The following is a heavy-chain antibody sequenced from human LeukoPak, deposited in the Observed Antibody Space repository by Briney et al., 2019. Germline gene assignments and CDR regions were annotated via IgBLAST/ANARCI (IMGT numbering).Heavy chain of an antibody. Sequence: SVKVSCTASGGTFSSYAISWVRQAPGQGLEWMGRIIPILGIANYAQKFQGRVTITADKSTSTAYMELSSLRSEDTAVYYCARDWYYGSGSYYSSYYYYYYGMDVWGQGTTVTVSS. V-gene: IGHV1-69*04. J-gene: IGHJ6*02. D-gene: IGHD3-10*01. CDR3: ARDWYYGSGSYYSSYYYYYYGMDV. CDR1: GGTFSSYA. CDR2: IIPILGIA.